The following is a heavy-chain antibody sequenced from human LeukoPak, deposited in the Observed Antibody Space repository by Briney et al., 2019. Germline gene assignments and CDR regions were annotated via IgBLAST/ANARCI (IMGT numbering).Heavy chain of an antibody. CDR2: SSESGAGT. J-gene: IGHJ4*02. Sequence: GGPLTLPCALSGFPFSHYAMSWVRQAPGKGREWVSASSESGAGTNYADAVKGRFTISRDNSKNTLYLQMNSLRDGDTAIYDCAKDCKCELWGQGSLGNGSS. D-gene: IGHD2/OR15-2a*01. V-gene: IGHV3-23*01. CDR3: AKDCKCEL. CDR1: GFPFSHYA.